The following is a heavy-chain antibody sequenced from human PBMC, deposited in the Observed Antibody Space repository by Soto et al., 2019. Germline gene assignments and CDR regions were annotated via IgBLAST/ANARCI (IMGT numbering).Heavy chain of an antibody. D-gene: IGHD2-15*01. CDR1: GGSISSYY. V-gene: IGHV4-59*01. CDR3: ARDRYCSGGSCYYFDY. CDR2: IYYSGST. Sequence: SETLSLTCTVSGGSISSYYWSWIRQPPGKGLEWIGYIYYSGSTNYNPSLKSRVTISVDTSKNQFSLKLSSVTAADTAVYYCARDRYCSGGSCYYFDYWGQGTLVTVSS. J-gene: IGHJ4*02.